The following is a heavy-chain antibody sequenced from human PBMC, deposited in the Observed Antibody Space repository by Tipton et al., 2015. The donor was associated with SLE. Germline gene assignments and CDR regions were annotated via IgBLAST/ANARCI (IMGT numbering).Heavy chain of an antibody. D-gene: IGHD3-22*01. CDR3: ARHDYDSNGYYQHYFDY. Sequence: SLRLSCAASGFTFSSYWMSWVRQAPGKGLEWVANIKEDGSVKYYVDSVKGRFIISRDNAKNSLFLQMNSLRAEDTAVYYCARHDYDSNGYYQHYFDYWGQGTLVTVSS. J-gene: IGHJ4*02. V-gene: IGHV3-7*01. CDR1: GFTFSSYW. CDR2: IKEDGSVK.